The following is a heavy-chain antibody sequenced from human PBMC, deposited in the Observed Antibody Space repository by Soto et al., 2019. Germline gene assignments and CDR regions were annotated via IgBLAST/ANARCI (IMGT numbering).Heavy chain of an antibody. CDR1: GGYFSDYD. J-gene: IGHJ4*02. CDR2: INYSGRT. CDR3: ARDPADGYPKDYFDY. D-gene: IGHD5-12*01. Sequence: PSEPLSLTCAVHGGYFSDYDWSWIRQPPGKGLEWIGEINYSGRTNYNPSLKSRVTISVDTSKNQFPLTLSSMTAADTAVYYCARDPADGYPKDYFDYWGQGTLVTVPQ. V-gene: IGHV4-34*01.